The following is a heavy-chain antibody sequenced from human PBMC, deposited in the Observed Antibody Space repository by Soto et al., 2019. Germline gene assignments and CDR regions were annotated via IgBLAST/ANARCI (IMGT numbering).Heavy chain of an antibody. Sequence: EVQLLESGGGLVQPGGSLRLSCEGSGFTFINSAMNWVRQAPGKGLEWVSAVSGGGDAAFYADSVKGRFTIARDNSKNTVTMQRSSMGVDDTAVYYCVREVPGTTTLPIYGDCDLGGRGTLVTVSA. D-gene: IGHD3-10*01. CDR3: VREVPGTTTLPIYGDCDL. CDR1: GFTFINSA. CDR2: VSGGGDAA. V-gene: IGHV3-23*01. J-gene: IGHJ2*01.